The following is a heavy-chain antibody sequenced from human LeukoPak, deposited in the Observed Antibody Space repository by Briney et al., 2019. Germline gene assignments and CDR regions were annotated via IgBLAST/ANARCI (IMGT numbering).Heavy chain of an antibody. D-gene: IGHD5-18*01. V-gene: IGHV4-59*01. CDR3: ARSGYSYGADAFDI. CDR2: IYYSGST. J-gene: IGHJ3*02. CDR1: GGSISSYY. Sequence: PSETLSLTCTVSGGSISSYYWSWIRQPPGKGLEWIGYIYYSGSTNYNPSLKSRVTISVDTSKNQFSLKLSPVTAADTAVYYCARSGYSYGADAFDIWGQGTMVTVSS.